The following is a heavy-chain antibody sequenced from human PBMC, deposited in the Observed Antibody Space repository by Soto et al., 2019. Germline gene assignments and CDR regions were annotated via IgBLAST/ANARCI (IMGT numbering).Heavy chain of an antibody. J-gene: IGHJ1*01. CDR1: GGSFSGYY. V-gene: IGHV4-34*01. D-gene: IGHD4-17*01. CDR3: ARSRTTVTPSGFQH. Sequence: SETLSLTCAVYGGSFSGYYWSWIRQPPGKGLEWIGEINHSGSTNYNPSLKSRVTISVDTSKNQFSLKLSSVTAADTAVYYCARSRTTVTPSGFQHWGQGTLVT. CDR2: INHSGST.